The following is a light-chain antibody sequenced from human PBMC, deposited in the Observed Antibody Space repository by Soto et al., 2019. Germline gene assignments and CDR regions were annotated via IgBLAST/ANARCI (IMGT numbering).Light chain of an antibody. Sequence: DIQMTQSSSSLSASVGDRVTITCRASQTISNYLNWYQQKPGKAPKLLIYAASSLQSGVPSRFSGSGSGTDFTLTISSLHPEDFAIYYCQQSYSSPLTFGGGTKVEIK. CDR2: AAS. J-gene: IGKJ4*01. V-gene: IGKV1-39*01. CDR1: QTISNY. CDR3: QQSYSSPLT.